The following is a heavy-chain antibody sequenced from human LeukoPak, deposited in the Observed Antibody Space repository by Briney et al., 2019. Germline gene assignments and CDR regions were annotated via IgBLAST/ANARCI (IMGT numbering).Heavy chain of an antibody. CDR3: ARGRAGGKCGDGFDL. V-gene: IGHV3-21*04. D-gene: IGHD4-23*01. CDR2: ISSTGGDI. Sequence: GGSLRLSCAASGFTFSSYSMNWVRQAPGKGLEWLSYISSTGGDIYYPDSVRGGFTLSRDNAKNSLYLQMNSLRVEDTAAYYCARGRAGGKCGDGFDLWGQGTVVTVSS. CDR1: GFTFSSYS. J-gene: IGHJ3*01.